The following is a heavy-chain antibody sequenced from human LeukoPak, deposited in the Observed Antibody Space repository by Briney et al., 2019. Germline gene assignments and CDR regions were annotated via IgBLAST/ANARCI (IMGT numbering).Heavy chain of an antibody. J-gene: IGHJ4*02. V-gene: IGHV1-46*01. Sequence: ASVKVSCKASGYTFTSNYIHWVRQAPGQGLEWMGMIYPRDGSTSYAQKFQGRVTVTRDTSTSTVHMELSGLRSEDTAAYYCARDQEGFDYWGQGTLATVSS. CDR3: ARDQEGFDY. CDR2: IYPRDGST. CDR1: GYTFTSNY.